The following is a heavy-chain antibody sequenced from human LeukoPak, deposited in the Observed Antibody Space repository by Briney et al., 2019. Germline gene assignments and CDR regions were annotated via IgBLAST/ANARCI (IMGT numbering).Heavy chain of an antibody. Sequence: SETLSLTCTVSGGSISSYYWSWIRQPAGKGLEWIGRIYTSGSTNYNPSLKSRVTISVDTSKNQFSLKLSSVTAADTAVYFCARDLGYCTPTSCYAPFDYWGQGTLVIVSS. V-gene: IGHV4-4*07. CDR2: IYTSGST. CDR3: ARDLGYCTPTSCYAPFDY. J-gene: IGHJ4*02. CDR1: GGSISSYY. D-gene: IGHD2-2*01.